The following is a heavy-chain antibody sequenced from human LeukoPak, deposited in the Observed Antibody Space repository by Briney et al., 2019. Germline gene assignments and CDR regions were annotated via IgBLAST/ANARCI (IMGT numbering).Heavy chain of an antibody. J-gene: IGHJ4*02. CDR3: ARDGNDVMDY. D-gene: IGHD1-1*01. CDR2: ISGYNVNA. CDR1: GYIFTNYG. V-gene: IGHV1-18*01. Sequence: GASVKVSCKASGYIFTNYGISWVRQAPGQGLEWVGWISGYNVNAHYAQKLQGRVTMTRETSTSTVYMELRSLSSDDTAFYYCARDGNDVMDYWGQGTQVTVSS.